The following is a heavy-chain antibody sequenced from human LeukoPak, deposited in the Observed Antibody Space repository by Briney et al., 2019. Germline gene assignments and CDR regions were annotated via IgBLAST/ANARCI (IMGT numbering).Heavy chain of an antibody. CDR3: ATVASGWYPDY. J-gene: IGHJ4*02. CDR1: GGSISSYY. Sequence: SETLSLTCTVSGGSISSYYWTWIRQSPGKGLEWIGYIDSSGITNYNSSLNSRVTISLDTSQNQFSLKLNSVTAADTAVYYCATVASGWYPDYWGQGALVTVAS. V-gene: IGHV4-59*01. D-gene: IGHD6-19*01. CDR2: IDSSGIT.